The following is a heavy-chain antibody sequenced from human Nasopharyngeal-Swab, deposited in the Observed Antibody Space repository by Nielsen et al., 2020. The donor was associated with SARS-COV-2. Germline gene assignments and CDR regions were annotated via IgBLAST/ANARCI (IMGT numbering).Heavy chain of an antibody. Sequence: GGSLRLSCAASGFSVNNNHMNWVRQAPGKGLEWVSVLYAGGTTNYADSVKGRFTISRDNSKNTLYLQMSSLRAEDTATYYCARDPRDGYSLFDYWGQGTMVTVSS. V-gene: IGHV3-53*01. CDR1: GFSVNNNH. CDR2: LYAGGTT. CDR3: ARDPRDGYSLFDY. D-gene: IGHD5-24*01. J-gene: IGHJ4*02.